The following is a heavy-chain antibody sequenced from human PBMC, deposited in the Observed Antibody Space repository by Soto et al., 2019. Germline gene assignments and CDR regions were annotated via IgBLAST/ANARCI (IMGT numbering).Heavy chain of an antibody. D-gene: IGHD3-22*01. CDR2: IKEDGSEK. CDR3: ARGWGYFDSSCFPYLYVMDV. Sequence: EVQLVGSGGGLVQPGGSLRLSCAASGFTFSTYWMSWVRQAPGKGLEWVANIKEDGSEKYYVDSVEGRFTISRDNAKNSLYLQMTSLRAEDTALYYCARGWGYFDSSCFPYLYVMDVWGQGTTVTVS. V-gene: IGHV3-7*01. J-gene: IGHJ6*02. CDR1: GFTFSTYW.